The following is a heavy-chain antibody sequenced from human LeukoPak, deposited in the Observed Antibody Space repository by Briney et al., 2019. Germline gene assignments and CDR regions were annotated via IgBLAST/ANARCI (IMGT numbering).Heavy chain of an antibody. CDR1: AYTFTNYG. V-gene: IGHV1-18*01. Sequence: GASVKVSCKASAYTFTNYGISWVRQAPGQGLEWMGWISAYNGNTNYAQKLQGRVTMTTDTSTSTAYMELRSLRSDDTAVYYCARSVGYCSGGSCYRYYYYYYMDVWGKGTTVTVSS. CDR2: ISAYNGNT. D-gene: IGHD2-15*01. J-gene: IGHJ6*03. CDR3: ARSVGYCSGGSCYRYYYYYYMDV.